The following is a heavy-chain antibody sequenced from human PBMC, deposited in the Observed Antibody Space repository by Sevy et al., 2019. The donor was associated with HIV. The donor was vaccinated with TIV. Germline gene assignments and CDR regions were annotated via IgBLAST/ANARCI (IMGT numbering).Heavy chain of an antibody. CDR3: ARGDPELFYGMDV. V-gene: IGHV4-59*01. Sequence: SETLSLTCTVSGGSISSYYWSWIRQPPGKGLEWIGYIYYSGSTTYNPSLKSRVTISKDTSKNQFSLKLTSVTAADTAVYYCARGDPELFYGMDVWGQGTTVTVSS. D-gene: IGHD1-7*01. J-gene: IGHJ6*02. CDR2: IYYSGST. CDR1: GGSISSYY.